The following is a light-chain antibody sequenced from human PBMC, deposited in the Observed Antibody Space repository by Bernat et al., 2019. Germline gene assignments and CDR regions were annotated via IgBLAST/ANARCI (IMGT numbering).Light chain of an antibody. J-gene: IGKJ4*01. V-gene: IGKV1-39*01. CDR2: AAS. CDR1: QSISNN. Sequence: DIQMTQSPSSLSASVGDRVTITCRASQSISNNLNWYQQKPGKAPKLLIYAASSLQSGVPSRFSGSGSGTDFTLTISSLQPEDFAAYYCQQSYSIPLTFGGGTKVEIK. CDR3: QQSYSIPLT.